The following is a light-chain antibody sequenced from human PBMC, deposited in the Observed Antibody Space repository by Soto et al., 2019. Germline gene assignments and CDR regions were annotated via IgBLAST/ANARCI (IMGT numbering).Light chain of an antibody. Sequence: DIVMTQSPDSLAVSLGERATITCRSSQSVLHSSNNNNYLTWYQQKKGQTPKLLISRASTRESGVPDRFTGSGSATDFTLTISKLQAEDVSVYYCQQCYSPPLTFGGGTKVDIK. CDR1: QSVLHSSNNNNY. CDR2: RAS. J-gene: IGKJ4*01. CDR3: QQCYSPPLT. V-gene: IGKV4-1*01.